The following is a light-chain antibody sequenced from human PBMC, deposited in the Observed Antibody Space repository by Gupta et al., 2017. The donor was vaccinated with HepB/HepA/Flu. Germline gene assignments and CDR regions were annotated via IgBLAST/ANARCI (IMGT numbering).Light chain of an antibody. CDR3: QNHDQTIPFT. J-gene: IGKJ4*01. CDR1: QSCNRCY. Sequence: EIVLTQSPGTLSLSPGERATLSCRASQSCNRCYLAWYQQKPGQAPRLLIYGASSRATGIPDRFSGSECGTDFTLTISSREEEDFAVYYCQNHDQTIPFTFGGGTKVEIK. V-gene: IGKV3-20*01. CDR2: GAS.